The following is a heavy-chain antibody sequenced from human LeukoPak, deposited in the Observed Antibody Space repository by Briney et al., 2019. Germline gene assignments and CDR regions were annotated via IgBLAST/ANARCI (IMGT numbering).Heavy chain of an antibody. D-gene: IGHD6-13*01. V-gene: IGHV1-18*01. CDR2: ISAYNGNT. CDR1: GYTFTSYG. J-gene: IGHJ4*02. CDR3: ARSKPPPHSSSWYFDY. Sequence: ASVKVSCKASGYTFTSYGISWVRQAPGQGLEWMGWISAYNGNTNYAQKLQGRVTMTTDTSTSTAYMELRSLRSDDTAVYYCARSKPPPHSSSWYFDYWGQGTLVTVSS.